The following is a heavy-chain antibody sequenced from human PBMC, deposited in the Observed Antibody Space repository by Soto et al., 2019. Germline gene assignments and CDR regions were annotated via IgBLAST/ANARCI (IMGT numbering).Heavy chain of an antibody. CDR3: EKAATITTLYNFYF. CDR2: ISDSGGST. J-gene: IGHJ4*02. D-gene: IGHD4-4*01. Sequence: GGSLRLSCAASGFTFSSFGMNWVRQAPGKGLEWVSLISDSGGSTYHADSVKGRFNITRDNSKNTLYLQRNSLRAVDTAVYYCEKAATITTLYNFYFWGQGTLGTVSP. CDR1: GFTFSSFG. V-gene: IGHV3-23*01.